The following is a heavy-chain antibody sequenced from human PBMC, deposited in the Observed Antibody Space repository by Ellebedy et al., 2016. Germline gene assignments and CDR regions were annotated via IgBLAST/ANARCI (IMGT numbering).Heavy chain of an antibody. CDR3: ARDRVDYGSGMDV. D-gene: IGHD3-10*01. Sequence: GESLKISXVASGFTFRNFFMSWVRQAPGKGLEWVSSVNGGGDSTYVADSVKGRFTISRDNFKDTLYLQMNSLRAEDTAVYYCARDRVDYGSGMDVWGQGTTVTVSS. V-gene: IGHV3-23*01. CDR2: VNGGGDST. CDR1: GFTFRNFF. J-gene: IGHJ6*02.